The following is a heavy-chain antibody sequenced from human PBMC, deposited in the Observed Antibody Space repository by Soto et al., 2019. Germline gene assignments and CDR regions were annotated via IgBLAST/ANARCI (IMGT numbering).Heavy chain of an antibody. CDR2: ITPIYPTT. CDR3: ARIPRYSFPTSDDLDS. V-gene: IGHV1-69*15. J-gene: IGHJ4*02. Sequence: VKVSCKASGGTFYTYTFSWVRQAPGQGLEWMGSITPIYPTTNYAEKFQGRLTVTADGSTNTAYMELNSLTSEDTAVYYCARIPRYSFPTSDDLDSWGQGTLVTVSS. D-gene: IGHD5-18*01. CDR1: GGTFYTYT.